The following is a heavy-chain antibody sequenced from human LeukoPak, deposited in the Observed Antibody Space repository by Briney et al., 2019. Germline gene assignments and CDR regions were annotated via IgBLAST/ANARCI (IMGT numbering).Heavy chain of an antibody. CDR3: ARMYYYGSGSYWYYFDY. J-gene: IGHJ4*02. CDR2: IYYSGST. D-gene: IGHD3-10*01. CDR1: GGSVGSGSYY. Sequence: PSETLSLTCTVSGGSVGSGSYYWSWIRQPPGKGLEWIGYIYYSGSTNYNPSLKSRVTISVDTSKNQFSLKLSSVTAADTAVYYCARMYYYGSGSYWYYFDYWGQGTLVTVSS. V-gene: IGHV4-61*01.